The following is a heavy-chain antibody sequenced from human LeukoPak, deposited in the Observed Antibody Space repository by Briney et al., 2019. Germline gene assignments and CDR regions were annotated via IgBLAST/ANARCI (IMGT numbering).Heavy chain of an antibody. CDR1: EFAFSTYW. CDR3: ARDYYYGMDV. V-gene: IGHV3-74*01. Sequence: GGSLRLSCAASEFAFSTYWMNWVRQAPGKRLEWVSRINPDGITTTYADSVKGRFTISRDNAKNTLFLQMNSLRAEDTAVYYCARDYYYGMDVWGQGTTITVSS. CDR2: INPDGITT. J-gene: IGHJ6*02.